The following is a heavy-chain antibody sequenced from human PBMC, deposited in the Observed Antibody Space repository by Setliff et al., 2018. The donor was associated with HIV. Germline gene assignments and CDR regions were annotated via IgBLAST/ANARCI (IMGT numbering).Heavy chain of an antibody. CDR1: GFTFNSYA. J-gene: IGHJ6*03. V-gene: IGHV3-33*03. CDR2: IWYDGSKK. CDR3: AKDSSSGYYYYYLDV. Sequence: SGGSLRLSCAASGFTFNSYAMHWVRQAPGKGLEWVAVIWYDGSKKYYGDSVKGRFTISRDKSKNTLYLQMDSLRAEDTAAYYCAKDSSSGYYYYYLDVWGKGTTVTVS. D-gene: IGHD6-6*01.